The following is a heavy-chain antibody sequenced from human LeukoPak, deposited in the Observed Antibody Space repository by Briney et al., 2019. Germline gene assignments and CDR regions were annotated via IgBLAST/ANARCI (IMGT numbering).Heavy chain of an antibody. V-gene: IGHV3-9*01. CDR3: AREIVGGSSHNWFDP. D-gene: IGHD1-26*01. CDR2: INWNSDNV. J-gene: IGHJ5*02. CDR1: GFTFDEYA. Sequence: PGGSLRLSCAASGFTFDEYAMHWVRQVPGKGLEWVSRINWNSDNVAYADSVKGRFTISRDNAKNSLYLQMNSLRLEDAALYFCAREIVGGSSHNWFDPWGQGTLVTVSS.